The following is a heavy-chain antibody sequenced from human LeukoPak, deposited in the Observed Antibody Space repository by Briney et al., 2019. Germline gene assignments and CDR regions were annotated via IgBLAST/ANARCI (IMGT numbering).Heavy chain of an antibody. Sequence: SETLSLTRTVSGGSISSYYWSWIRQPPGKGLEWIGYIYYSGSTNYNPSLKSRVTISVDTSKNQFSLKLSSVTAADTAVYYCARRRSSGYYRPEDRGGADDAFDIWGQGTMVTASS. CDR2: IYYSGST. D-gene: IGHD3-22*01. CDR1: GGSISSYY. J-gene: IGHJ3*02. CDR3: ARRRSSGYYRPEDRGGADDAFDI. V-gene: IGHV4-59*08.